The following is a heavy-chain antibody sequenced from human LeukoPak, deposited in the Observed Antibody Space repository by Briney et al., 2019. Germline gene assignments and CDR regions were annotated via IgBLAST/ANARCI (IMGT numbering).Heavy chain of an antibody. CDR2: ISHSGST. J-gene: IGHJ4*02. D-gene: IGHD1-26*01. Sequence: SETLSLTCAVYGGSFSGYYWSWIRQPPGKGLEWIGEISHSGSTNYNPSLKSRVTISVDTSKNQFSLKLSSVTAADTAVYYCARARIVGARFDYWGQGTLVTVSS. CDR3: ARARIVGARFDY. V-gene: IGHV4-34*01. CDR1: GGSFSGYY.